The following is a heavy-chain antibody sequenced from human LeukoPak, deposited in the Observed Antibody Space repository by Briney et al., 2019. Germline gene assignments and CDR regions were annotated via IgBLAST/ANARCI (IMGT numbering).Heavy chain of an antibody. D-gene: IGHD5/OR15-5a*01. Sequence: ASVKVSCKASGYTLIGYYLHWVRQAPGQGLEWMGWINPTRGGTNYAQKFQDRVTMTRDTSINTAYMELSRLTSDDTAVHYCARLVGLSTTASYWGQGTLVIVSS. CDR2: INPTRGGT. CDR1: GYTLIGYY. CDR3: ARLVGLSTTASY. V-gene: IGHV1-2*02. J-gene: IGHJ4*02.